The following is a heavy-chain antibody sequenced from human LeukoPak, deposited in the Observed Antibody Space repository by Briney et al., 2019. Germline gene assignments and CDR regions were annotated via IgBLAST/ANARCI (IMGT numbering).Heavy chain of an antibody. CDR3: ARESYGSEYYYMDV. CDR2: IRYDGTNK. Sequence: PGGSLRLSCAASGFTFRSYGMHWVRQAPGKGLEWVAIIRYDGTNKYYADSVKGRFTISRDNSKNTLYLQMNSLRAEDTAVYYCARESYGSEYYYMDVWGKGTTVTVSS. D-gene: IGHD3-10*01. J-gene: IGHJ6*03. V-gene: IGHV3-30*02. CDR1: GFTFRSYG.